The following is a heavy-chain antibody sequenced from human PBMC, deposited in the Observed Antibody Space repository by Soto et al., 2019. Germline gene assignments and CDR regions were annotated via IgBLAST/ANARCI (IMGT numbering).Heavy chain of an antibody. J-gene: IGHJ4*02. CDR2: ISYDGSNK. CDR1: GFTFSSYA. V-gene: IGHV3-30-3*01. Sequence: VGSLRLSCAASGFTFSSYAMHWVRQAPGKGLEWVAVISYDGSNKYYADSVKGRFNISRDNSKNTVYLQMNRLRAEDTAVYYCARDRDYGGNSGFDYWGQGTLVTVSS. CDR3: ARDRDYGGNSGFDY. D-gene: IGHD4-17*01.